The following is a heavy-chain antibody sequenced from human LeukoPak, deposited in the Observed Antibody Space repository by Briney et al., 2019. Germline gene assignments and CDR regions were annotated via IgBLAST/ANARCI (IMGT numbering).Heavy chain of an antibody. D-gene: IGHD3-10*02. CDR1: GFTFSRYG. CDR2: ISSSGSTI. Sequence: PGRSLRLSCAASGFTFSRYGMNWVRQAPGKGLEWVSYISSSGSTIYYADSVKGRFTISRDNAKNSLYLQMNSLRAEDTAVYYCAELGITMIGGVWGKGTTVTISS. V-gene: IGHV3-48*03. J-gene: IGHJ6*04. CDR3: AELGITMIGGV.